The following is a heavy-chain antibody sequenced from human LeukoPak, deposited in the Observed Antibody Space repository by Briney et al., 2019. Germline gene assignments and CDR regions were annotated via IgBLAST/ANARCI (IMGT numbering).Heavy chain of an antibody. CDR2: ISGCVGST. CDR3: SKDGYDFWSGYQIDL. Sequence: GGSLRLSCSSSGFTFSSYAMNWVRQDPGRVLDGLSPISGCVGSTYYADSVTGGFTISSDNSKYISYVLVCSLSVDNTHVYYCSKDGYDFWSGYQIDLWGQGARVTVSS. J-gene: IGHJ5*02. CDR1: GFTFSSYA. V-gene: IGHV3-23*01. D-gene: IGHD3-3*01.